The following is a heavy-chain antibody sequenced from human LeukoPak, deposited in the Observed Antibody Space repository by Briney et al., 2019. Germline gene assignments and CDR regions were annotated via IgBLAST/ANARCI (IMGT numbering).Heavy chain of an antibody. D-gene: IGHD3-10*01. CDR2: IYHSGST. CDR1: GGSISSGGYY. CDR3: ARDSMVRGVITTRWFDP. Sequence: SETLSLTCTVSGGSISSGGYYWSWIRQPPGKGLEWIGYIYHSGSTYYNPSLKSRVTMSVDTSKNQFSLKLSSVTAADTAVYYCARDSMVRGVITTRWFDPWGQGTLVTVSS. J-gene: IGHJ5*02. V-gene: IGHV4-30-2*01.